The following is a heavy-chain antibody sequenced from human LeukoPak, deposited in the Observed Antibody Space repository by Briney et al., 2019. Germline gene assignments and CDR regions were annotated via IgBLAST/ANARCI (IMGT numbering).Heavy chain of an antibody. D-gene: IGHD5-12*01. Sequence: SETLSLTCTVSGGSISSSSYYWGWIRQPPGKGLEWIGSIYYSGSTYYNPSLKSRVTISVDKSKNQFSLKLSSVTAADTAVYYCAREPRAGGYDGHFDYWGQGTLVTVSS. V-gene: IGHV4-39*07. CDR2: IYYSGST. CDR3: AREPRAGGYDGHFDY. J-gene: IGHJ4*02. CDR1: GGSISSSSYY.